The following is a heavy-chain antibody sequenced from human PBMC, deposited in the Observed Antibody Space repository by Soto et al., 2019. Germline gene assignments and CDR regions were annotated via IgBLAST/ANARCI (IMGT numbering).Heavy chain of an antibody. J-gene: IGHJ4*02. CDR2: IKQDGSEK. D-gene: IGHD5-12*01. CDR3: ARDVGYDYVN. Sequence: EVQLVESGGGLVQPGGSLRLSCAASGFTFSSYWMSWVRQAPGKGLEWVANIKQDGSEKYYVDSVKGRFTISRDNAENSLYLQMNSLSAEDTAVYFCARDVGYDYVNWGQGTLVTVSS. CDR1: GFTFSSYW. V-gene: IGHV3-7*01.